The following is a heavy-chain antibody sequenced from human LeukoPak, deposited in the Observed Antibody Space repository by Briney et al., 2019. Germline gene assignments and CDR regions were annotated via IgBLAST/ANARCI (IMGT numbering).Heavy chain of an antibody. D-gene: IGHD3-3*01. J-gene: IGHJ4*02. V-gene: IGHV3-7*01. CDR2: IKQDGSEK. CDR1: GFTFSSYW. Sequence: GGSLRLSCAASGFTFSSYWMSWVRQAPGKGLEWVANIKQDGSEKYYVDSVKGRFTISRDNAKNSLYLQMNSLRAEDTAVYYCARAQVPFWYYGFWSGSFDYWGQGTLVTVSS. CDR3: ARAQVPFWYYGFWSGSFDY.